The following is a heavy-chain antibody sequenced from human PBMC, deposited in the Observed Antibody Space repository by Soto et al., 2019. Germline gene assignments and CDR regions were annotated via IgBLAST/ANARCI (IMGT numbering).Heavy chain of an antibody. Sequence: GESLKISCKGSGYSFTSYWIGWVRQMPGKGLEWMGIIYPGDSDTRYSPSFQGQVTISANKSISTAYLQWSSLKASDTAMYYCARLWEPNYYGMDVWGQGTTVTVSS. J-gene: IGHJ6*02. V-gene: IGHV5-51*01. CDR1: GYSFTSYW. D-gene: IGHD1-26*01. CDR3: ARLWEPNYYGMDV. CDR2: IYPGDSDT.